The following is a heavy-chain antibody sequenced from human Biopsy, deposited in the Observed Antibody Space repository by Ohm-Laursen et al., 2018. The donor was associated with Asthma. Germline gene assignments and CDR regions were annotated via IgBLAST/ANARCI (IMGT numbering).Heavy chain of an antibody. CDR2: ISKDASTQ. D-gene: IGHD3-3*01. V-gene: IGHV3-30*03. CDR3: ARGAYYDFWSGYSRPIPGYYGMDV. Sequence: SLRLSCTASGFTVSRDHMFWVRQAPGKGLEWVGVISKDASTQDYADSVKGRFTMARDNSKNTLDLQMNSLREEDTAVYYCARGAYYDFWSGYSRPIPGYYGMDVWGHGTTVTVSS. CDR1: GFTVSRDH. J-gene: IGHJ6*02.